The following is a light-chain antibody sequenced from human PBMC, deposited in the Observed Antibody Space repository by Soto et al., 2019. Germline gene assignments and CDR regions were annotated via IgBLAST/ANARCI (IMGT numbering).Light chain of an antibody. V-gene: IGKV3-15*01. Sequence: EIVMTQSPATLSVSPGERATLSCRASQSVSSNLAWYQQKPGQAPRLLIDDASTRATGIPARFSGSWSGTEFTLTISSLQSEDFAVYYCQQYNNWPPITFGQGTRLEIK. J-gene: IGKJ5*01. CDR1: QSVSSN. CDR3: QQYNNWPPIT. CDR2: DAS.